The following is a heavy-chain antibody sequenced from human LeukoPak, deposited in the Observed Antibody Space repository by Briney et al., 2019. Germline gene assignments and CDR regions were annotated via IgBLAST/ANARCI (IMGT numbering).Heavy chain of an antibody. CDR3: ARLGNFWSGFDY. Sequence: RGESLKISCKGSGYRFTTYWIGWVRQMPGKGLEWMGIIYPGDSDTRYSPSFQGQVTISVDKSISTAYLQWGSLKASDTAMYYCARLGNFWSGFDYWGQGTLVTVSS. J-gene: IGHJ4*02. V-gene: IGHV5-51*01. CDR1: GYRFTTYW. D-gene: IGHD3-3*01. CDR2: IYPGDSDT.